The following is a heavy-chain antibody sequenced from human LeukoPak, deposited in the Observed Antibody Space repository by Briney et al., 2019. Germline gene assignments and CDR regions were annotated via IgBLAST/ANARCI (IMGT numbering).Heavy chain of an antibody. CDR2: ISPSGGST. Sequence: PGGSLRLSCSASGFTFSNYAIHWVRQAPGKGLEFVSAISPSGGSTYSADSVKGRFTISSDNSKNMLYLQMSSLRPEDTAVYYCVKLLVEMRVLLPYFDYWGQGTLVTVSS. CDR3: VKLLVEMRVLLPYFDY. CDR1: GFTFSNYA. V-gene: IGHV3-64D*06. J-gene: IGHJ4*02. D-gene: IGHD2-15*01.